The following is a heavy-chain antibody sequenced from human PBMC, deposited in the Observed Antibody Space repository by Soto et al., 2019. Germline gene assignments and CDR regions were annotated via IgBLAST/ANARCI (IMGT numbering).Heavy chain of an antibody. CDR2: MNPNSGNT. CDR3: ARGCRGDIVVVPAAPPDAFDI. CDR1: GYTFTSYD. Sequence: ASVKVSCKASGYTFTSYDINWVRQATGQGLEWMGWMNPNSGNTGYAQKFQGRATMTRNTSISTAYMELSSLRSEDTAVYYCARGCRGDIVVVPAAPPDAFDIWGQGTMVTVSS. D-gene: IGHD2-2*01. J-gene: IGHJ3*02. V-gene: IGHV1-8*01.